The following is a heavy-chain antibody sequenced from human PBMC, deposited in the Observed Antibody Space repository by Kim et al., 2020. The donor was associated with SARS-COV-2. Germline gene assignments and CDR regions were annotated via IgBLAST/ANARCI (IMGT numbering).Heavy chain of an antibody. V-gene: IGHV1-2*02. CDR3: ARAITFGGVIVRSSLFWFDP. J-gene: IGHJ5*02. Sequence: ASVKVSCKASGYTFTGYYMHWVRQAPGQGLEWMGWINPNSGGTNYAQKFQGRVTMTRDTSISTAYMELSRLRSDDTAVYYCARAITFGGVIVRSSLFWFDPWGQGTLVTVSS. D-gene: IGHD3-16*02. CDR2: INPNSGGT. CDR1: GYTFTGYY.